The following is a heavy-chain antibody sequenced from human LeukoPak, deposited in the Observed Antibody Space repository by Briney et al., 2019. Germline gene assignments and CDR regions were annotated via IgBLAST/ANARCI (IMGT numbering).Heavy chain of an antibody. CDR1: GFTFSSYE. J-gene: IGHJ4*02. D-gene: IGHD6-13*01. Sequence: PAGSLRLSCAASGFTFSSYEMNWVRQAPGKGQKWVSYISSRGSSIYYADSVKGRFTIYRDNAKSSLYLQMNSLRAEDTAVYYCAREGVAAAATFDSWGQGTLVTVSS. CDR3: AREGVAAAATFDS. V-gene: IGHV3-48*03. CDR2: ISSRGSSI.